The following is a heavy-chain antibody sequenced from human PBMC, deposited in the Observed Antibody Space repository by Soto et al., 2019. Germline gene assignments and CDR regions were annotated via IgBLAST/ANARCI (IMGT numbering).Heavy chain of an antibody. D-gene: IGHD2-15*01. CDR2: ISGSGAYT. V-gene: IGHV3-23*01. CDR1: GFTFSSYA. Sequence: GGSLRLSCAASGFTFSSYAMTWVRQAPGKGLEWVSAISGSGAYTYYANSVKGRFTISRDNSKNTLYLQLNSLRAEDTAVYYCAKYGGGSTACQCDYWGQGT. J-gene: IGHJ4*02. CDR3: AKYGGGSTACQCDY.